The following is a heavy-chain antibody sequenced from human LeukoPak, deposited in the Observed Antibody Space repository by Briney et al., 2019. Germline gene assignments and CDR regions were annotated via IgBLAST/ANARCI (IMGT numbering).Heavy chain of an antibody. CDR3: ARRAVGNSYYYYMDV. J-gene: IGHJ6*03. V-gene: IGHV1-2*02. Sequence: ASVKVSCKASGYTFTGYYIHWVRQAPGQGLEWMGWINPNSGGTNYAQKFQGRVTMTRDTSISTAYMDLSRLRSDDTAVYYCARRAVGNSYYYYMDVWGKGTTVTVSS. CDR2: INPNSGGT. D-gene: IGHD6-19*01. CDR1: GYTFTGYY.